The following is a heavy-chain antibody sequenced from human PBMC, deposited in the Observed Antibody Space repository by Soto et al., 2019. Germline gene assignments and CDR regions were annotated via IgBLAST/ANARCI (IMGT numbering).Heavy chain of an antibody. J-gene: IGHJ2*01. D-gene: IGHD2-21*02. CDR2: IYYSGST. V-gene: IGHV4-31*03. CDR1: GGSISSGGYY. CDR3: ARVGHIVVVTAIPTSRYFDL. Sequence: QVQLQESGPGLVKPSQTLSLTCTVSGGSISSGGYYWSWIRQHPGKGLEWIGYIYYSGSTYYNPSLKSRVTISVDTSKNQFSLKLSSVTAADTAVYYCARVGHIVVVTAIPTSRYFDLWGRGTLVTVSS.